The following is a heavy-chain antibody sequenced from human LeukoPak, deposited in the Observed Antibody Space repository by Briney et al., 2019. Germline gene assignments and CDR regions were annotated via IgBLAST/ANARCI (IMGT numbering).Heavy chain of an antibody. D-gene: IGHD3-22*01. V-gene: IGHV4-39*07. CDR1: GGSISSGGYY. CDR3: ARGRYYYDSSGYY. Sequence: SETLPLTCTVSGGSISSGGYYWSWIRQPPGKGLEWIGEINHSGSTNYNPSLKSRVTISVDTSKNQFSLKLSSVTAADTAVYYCARGRYYYDSSGYYWGQGTLVTVSS. CDR2: INHSGST. J-gene: IGHJ4*02.